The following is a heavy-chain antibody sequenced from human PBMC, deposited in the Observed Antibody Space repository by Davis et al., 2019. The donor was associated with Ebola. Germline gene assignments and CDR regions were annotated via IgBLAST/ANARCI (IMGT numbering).Heavy chain of an antibody. CDR2: ISYDGSNK. D-gene: IGHD2/OR15-2a*01. J-gene: IGHJ6*02. CDR1: GFTFSSYG. Sequence: GESLKISCAASGFTFSSYGMHWVRQAPGKGLEWVAVISYDGSNKYYADSVKGRFTISRDNSKNTLYLQMNSLRSEDTAVYYCARGFQEGVDVWGQGTTVTVSS. CDR3: ARGFQEGVDV. V-gene: IGHV3-30*03.